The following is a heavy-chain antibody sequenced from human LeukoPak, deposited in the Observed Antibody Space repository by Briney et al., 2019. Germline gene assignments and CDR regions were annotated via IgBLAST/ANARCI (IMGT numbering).Heavy chain of an antibody. Sequence: SETLSLTCTVSGGSISSYYWSWIRQPPGKGLEWIGYIYYSGSTYYNPSLKSRVTISVDTSKNQFSLKLSSVTAADTAVYYCAREGRWSPVDYWGQGTLVTVSS. J-gene: IGHJ4*02. V-gene: IGHV4-59*12. D-gene: IGHD3-3*01. CDR2: IYYSGST. CDR1: GGSISSYY. CDR3: AREGRWSPVDY.